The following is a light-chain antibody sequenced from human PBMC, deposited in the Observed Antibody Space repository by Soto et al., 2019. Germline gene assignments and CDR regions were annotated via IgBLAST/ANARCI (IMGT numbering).Light chain of an antibody. V-gene: IGLV1-40*01. CDR2: DNN. J-gene: IGLJ2*01. CDR1: SANIGAGYH. CDR3: QSYRSSLSGSEV. Sequence: QSVLTQPPSVSGAPGQRVTISCTGSSANIGAGYHVHWYQQLPGTAPKLLIFDNNNRPSGVPDRFSGSKSGTSASLAITGLQAEDEADYYCQSYRSSLSGSEVFGGGTKRTVL.